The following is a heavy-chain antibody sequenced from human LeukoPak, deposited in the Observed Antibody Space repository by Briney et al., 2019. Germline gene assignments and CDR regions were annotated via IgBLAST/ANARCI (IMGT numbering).Heavy chain of an antibody. CDR3: ARDWEQQLATISMDV. CDR1: GFTFSSYW. V-gene: IGHV3-7*03. D-gene: IGHD6-13*01. J-gene: IGHJ6*02. CDR2: INQDGSHK. Sequence: GGSLRLSCAASGFTFSSYWMAWVRQAPGKGLEWVANINQDGSHKYYVDSVKGRFTISRDNAKNSLYLQMNSLRAEDTAVYYCARDWEQQLATISMDVWGQGTTVTVS.